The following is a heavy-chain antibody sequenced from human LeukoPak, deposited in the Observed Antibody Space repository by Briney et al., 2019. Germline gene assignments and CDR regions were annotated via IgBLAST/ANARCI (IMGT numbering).Heavy chain of an antibody. CDR3: ARVQFGRGIE. CDR2: IYYSGST. Sequence: SETLSLTCTVSGGSISSSSYYWGWIRQPPGKGLEWIGSIYYSGSTYYNPSLKSRVTISVDTSKNQFSLKLSSVTAADTAVYYCARVQFGRGIEWGQGTLVTVSS. V-gene: IGHV4-39*07. J-gene: IGHJ4*02. CDR1: GGSISSSSYY. D-gene: IGHD1-26*01.